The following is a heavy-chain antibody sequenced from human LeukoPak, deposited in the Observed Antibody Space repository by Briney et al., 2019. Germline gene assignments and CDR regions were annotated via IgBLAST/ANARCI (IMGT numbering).Heavy chain of an antibody. CDR2: IYHSGST. CDR3: ARAGEQLGNWFDP. V-gene: IGHV4-30-2*01. CDR1: GGSISSGRYS. J-gene: IGHJ5*02. D-gene: IGHD6-6*01. Sequence: SRTLSLTCAVSGGSISSGRYSWSWFRQPPGKGLEWIGYIYHSGSTYYNPSLKSRVTISVDRSKNQFSLKLSSVTAADTAVYYCARAGEQLGNWFDPWGQGTLVTVSS.